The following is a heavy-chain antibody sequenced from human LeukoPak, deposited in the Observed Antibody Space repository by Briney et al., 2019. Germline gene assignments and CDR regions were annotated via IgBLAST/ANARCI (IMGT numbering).Heavy chain of an antibody. D-gene: IGHD2/OR15-2a*01. V-gene: IGHV1-46*01. CDR3: ARGQNKCLGH. Sequence: ASVKVSCTASGYTFTSYGISWVRQAPGQGLEWMGVINPSGGGTTYAQRFQGRVTMTRDTSTSTVHMELSSLRSEDTAVYYCARGQNKCLGHWGQGTLVTVSS. J-gene: IGHJ4*02. CDR2: INPSGGGT. CDR1: GYTFTSYG.